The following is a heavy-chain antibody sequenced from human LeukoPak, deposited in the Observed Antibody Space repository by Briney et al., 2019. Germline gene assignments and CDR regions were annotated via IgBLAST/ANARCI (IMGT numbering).Heavy chain of an antibody. CDR3: ARQRELAAAGTAFDS. Sequence: NPSETLSLTCTVSGGSISSSSYYWGWIRQPPGKGLEWIGSIYYSGSTYYNPSLKSRVTISVDTSKNQFSLKLSSVTAADTAVYYCARQRELAAAGTAFDSWGQGTLVTVSS. CDR1: GGSISSSSYY. J-gene: IGHJ4*02. V-gene: IGHV4-39*01. D-gene: IGHD6-13*01. CDR2: IYYSGST.